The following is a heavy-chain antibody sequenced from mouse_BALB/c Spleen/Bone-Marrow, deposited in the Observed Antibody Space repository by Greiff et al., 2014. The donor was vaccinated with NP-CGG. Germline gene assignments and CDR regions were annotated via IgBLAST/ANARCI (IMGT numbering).Heavy chain of an antibody. CDR1: GYSITSGYY. Sequence: VQLQQSGPGLVKPSQSLSLTCFVTGYSITSGYYWNWIRQFPGNKLEWLGYISYDGSNHYNPSLTSRVSITRDTSKNQFFLKLNSVTTEDTATYYCASVEIHAMDYWGQGTSVTVSS. CDR3: ASVEIHAMDY. J-gene: IGHJ4*01. V-gene: IGHV3-6*02. CDR2: ISYDGSN.